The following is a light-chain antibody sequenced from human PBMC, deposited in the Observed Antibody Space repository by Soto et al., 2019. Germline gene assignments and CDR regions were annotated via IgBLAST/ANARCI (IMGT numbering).Light chain of an antibody. CDR1: QSVSSTY. CDR3: HQYVSSWT. Sequence: EIVLTPSPGTLSLSPVERATLSCRASQSVSSTYVAWYQQKSGQAPRLLIYGASSRATGIPDRFSGSGSGTDFTLTISRLEPEDFAVYYCHQYVSSWTFGQGTKVDIK. J-gene: IGKJ1*01. CDR2: GAS. V-gene: IGKV3-20*01.